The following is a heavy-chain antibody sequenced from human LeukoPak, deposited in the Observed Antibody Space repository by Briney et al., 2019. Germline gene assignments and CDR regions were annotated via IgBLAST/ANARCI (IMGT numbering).Heavy chain of an antibody. CDR2: VSFDGSNE. V-gene: IGHV3-30-3*01. CDR1: GLTFGTSA. D-gene: IGHD1-1*01. J-gene: IGHJ5*02. Sequence: QPGRSLRLSCADSGLTFGTSATHWARQAPGKGLEWVAVVSFDGSNEKYADSVRGRFTISRDNSKKMLYLQMNSLSREDTAVYYCVRGVGYTLLSWGQGTLVTVSS. CDR3: VRGVGYTLLS.